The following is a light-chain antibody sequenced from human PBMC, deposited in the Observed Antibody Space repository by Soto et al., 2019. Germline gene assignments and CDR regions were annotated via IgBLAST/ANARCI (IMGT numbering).Light chain of an antibody. J-gene: IGKJ5*01. CDR1: QSVSNNY. CDR3: QQYGSSPPIN. CDR2: GAS. V-gene: IGKV3-20*01. Sequence: IVLTHSPGTLSLSPWERATLSCRPSQSVSNNYLAWYQQKPGQAPRLLIYGASSRATGIPARFSGSGSGTDFTLTISRLEPEDFAVYYCQQYGSSPPINFGQGTRLEIK.